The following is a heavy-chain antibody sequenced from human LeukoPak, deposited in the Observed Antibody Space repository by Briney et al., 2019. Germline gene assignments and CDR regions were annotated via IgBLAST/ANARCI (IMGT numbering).Heavy chain of an antibody. CDR2: ISDSGGRT. CDR1: GLTISNYG. D-gene: IGHD3-22*01. V-gene: IGHV3-23*01. J-gene: IGHJ4*02. Sequence: PGGSLRLSCAVSGLTISNYGMSWVRQAPGKGLEWVAGISDSGGRTNYADSVKGRFTISRDNPKNTLYLQMNSLRAEDTAVYFCAKRGVVIRVILVGFHKEAYYFDSWGQGALVTVSS. CDR3: AKRGVVIRVILVGFHKEAYYFDS.